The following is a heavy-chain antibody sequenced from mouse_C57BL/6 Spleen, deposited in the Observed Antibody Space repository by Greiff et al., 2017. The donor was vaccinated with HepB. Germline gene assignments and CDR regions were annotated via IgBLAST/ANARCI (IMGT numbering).Heavy chain of an antibody. CDR2: IYPGSGST. D-gene: IGHD1-1*01. V-gene: IGHV1-55*01. Sequence: QVQLQQPGAELVKPGASVKMSCKASGYTFTSYWMTWVKQRPGQGLEWIGDIYPGSGSTNYNEKFKSKATLTVDTSSSTAYMQLSSLTSEDSAVYYCATNYYGSSPFAYWGQGTLVTVSA. J-gene: IGHJ3*01. CDR3: ATNYYGSSPFAY. CDR1: GYTFTSYW.